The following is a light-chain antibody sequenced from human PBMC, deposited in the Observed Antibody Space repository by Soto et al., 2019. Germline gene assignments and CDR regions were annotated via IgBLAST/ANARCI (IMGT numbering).Light chain of an antibody. J-gene: IGKJ1*01. Sequence: DIQMTQSPSPLFASVGDRVTITCRASQSFSSWLAWYQQKPGKPHKLLIYHASSLESGVPSRFSGSGSGKEFTLTISSLQHDDFATYYCQQYNSTWTFGQGTKVEIK. V-gene: IGKV1-5*01. CDR1: QSFSSW. CDR3: QQYNSTWT. CDR2: HAS.